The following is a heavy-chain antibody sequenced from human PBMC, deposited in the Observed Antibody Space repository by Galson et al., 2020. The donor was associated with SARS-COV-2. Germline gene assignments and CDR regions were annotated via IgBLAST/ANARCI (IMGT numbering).Heavy chain of an antibody. J-gene: IGHJ4*02. V-gene: IGHV4-59*01. CDR3: ARAAQTYYDFWSGYYNAPHFDY. D-gene: IGHD3-3*01. Sequence: SQTLSLTCTVSGGSISSYYWSWIRQPQGKGLEWIGYIYYSGSTNYNPSLKSRVTISVDTSKNQFSLKLSSVTAADTAVYYCARAAQTYYDFWSGYYNAPHFDYWGQGTLVTVSS. CDR2: IYYSGST. CDR1: GGSISSYY.